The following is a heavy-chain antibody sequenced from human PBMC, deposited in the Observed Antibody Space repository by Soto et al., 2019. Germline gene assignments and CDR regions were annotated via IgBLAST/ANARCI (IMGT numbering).Heavy chain of an antibody. V-gene: IGHV4-39*07. CDR3: ARAAVTHERYHYGMDV. J-gene: IGHJ6*02. CDR2: IYYSGST. CDR1: GGSVISSSFY. D-gene: IGHD4-17*01. Sequence: PSETLSLTCTVSGGSVISSSFYWGWIRQPPGKGLEWIASIYYSGSTYYNPSLKSRVTISVDTSKNQFSLKLNSVTAADTAVYYCARAAVTHERYHYGMDVWGQGTTVTVSS.